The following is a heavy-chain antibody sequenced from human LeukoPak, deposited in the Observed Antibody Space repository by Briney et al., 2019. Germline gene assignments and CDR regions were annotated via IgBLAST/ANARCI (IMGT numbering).Heavy chain of an antibody. J-gene: IGHJ5*01. V-gene: IGHV3-30*02. CDR1: GFTFSSYG. CDR2: IRYDGSNK. CDR3: AKVYEYGDHDWFDS. Sequence: GGSLRLSCAATGFTFSSYGMHWVRQAPGKGLEWVAFIRYDGSNKQYADSVKGGFTISRDNSKNTLYLQVSSLRAEDTAVYYCAKVYEYGDHDWFDSWGQGTLVTVSS. D-gene: IGHD4/OR15-4a*01.